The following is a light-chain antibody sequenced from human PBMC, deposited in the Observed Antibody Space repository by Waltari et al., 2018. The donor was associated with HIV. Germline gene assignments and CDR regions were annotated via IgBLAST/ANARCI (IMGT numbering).Light chain of an antibody. Sequence: QSVLTQPTSASGTPGQRVTIPCSGSNSNIRSNTVNWYQQLPGTAPKLLIYTNNQRPSGVPDRFSGSKSGTSASLAISRLQSEDEADYYCAAWDDSLNGVVFGGGTRLTVL. V-gene: IGLV1-44*01. CDR2: TNN. J-gene: IGLJ3*02. CDR3: AAWDDSLNGVV. CDR1: NSNIRSNT.